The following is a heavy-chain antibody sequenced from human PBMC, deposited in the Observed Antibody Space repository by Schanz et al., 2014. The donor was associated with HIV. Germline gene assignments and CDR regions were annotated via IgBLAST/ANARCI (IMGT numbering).Heavy chain of an antibody. CDR2: ISYDGGNK. CDR3: AKVATWDYYGMDV. CDR1: GFTFSSYG. V-gene: IGHV3-30*18. J-gene: IGHJ6*02. Sequence: QVQLVESGGGVVQPGRSLRLSCAASGFTFSSYGMHWVRQAPGKGLEWVATISYDGGNKYYADSVKGRFTISRDSSRNTLYLQMNSLRAEDTAVYYCAKVATWDYYGMDVWGQGTMVTVSS.